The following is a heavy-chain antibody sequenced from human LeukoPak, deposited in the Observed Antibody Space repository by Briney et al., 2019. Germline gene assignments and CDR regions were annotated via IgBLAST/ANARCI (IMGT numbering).Heavy chain of an antibody. V-gene: IGHV4-59*12. CDR2: IYYSGST. J-gene: IGHJ4*02. CDR1: GGSISSYY. CDR3: ARVRDYGVPYFDY. Sequence: SETLSLTCTVSGGSISSYYWSWIRQPPGKGLEWIGSIYYSGSTYYNPSLKSRVTISVDASKNQFSLKLSSVTAADTAVYYRARVRDYGVPYFDYWGQGTLVTVSS. D-gene: IGHD4-17*01.